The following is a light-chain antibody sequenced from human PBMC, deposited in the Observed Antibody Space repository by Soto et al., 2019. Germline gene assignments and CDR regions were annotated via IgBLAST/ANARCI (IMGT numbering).Light chain of an antibody. CDR2: DAS. CDR1: QSVSSY. Sequence: IGLTHSPATLSLSPWEIATLSCRASQSVSSYLAWYQQKPGQAPRLLIYDASNRATGIPARFSGSGSGTDFTLTISSLEPEDFAVYYCQQRSNWRSITFGQGTRLEIK. J-gene: IGKJ5*01. CDR3: QQRSNWRSIT. V-gene: IGKV3-11*01.